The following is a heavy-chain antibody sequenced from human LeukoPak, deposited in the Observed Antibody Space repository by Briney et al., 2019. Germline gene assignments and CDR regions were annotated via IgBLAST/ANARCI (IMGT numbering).Heavy chain of an antibody. D-gene: IGHD6-25*01. Sequence: GGSLRLSCAASGFTFSSYTMHWVRQAPGKGLEWVALISYDGSNKYYADSLKGRFTISRDNSKNTLYLQMNSLRAEDTAVYYCAKDRRLAAFDYGGQGTLVTVSS. CDR1: GFTFSSYT. CDR2: ISYDGSNK. CDR3: AKDRRLAAFDY. V-gene: IGHV3-30*04. J-gene: IGHJ4*02.